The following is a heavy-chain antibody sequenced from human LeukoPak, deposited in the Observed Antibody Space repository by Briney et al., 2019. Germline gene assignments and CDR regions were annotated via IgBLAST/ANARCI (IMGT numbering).Heavy chain of an antibody. J-gene: IGHJ4*02. Sequence: GASVKVSCKASGYTFTSYDINWVRQATGQGPEWMGWMNPNSGNTGYAQKFQGRVTMTRNTSIGTAYMELSSLRSEDTAVYYCARGHDILTGYYYDPFDYWGQGTLVTVSS. V-gene: IGHV1-8*01. D-gene: IGHD3-9*01. CDR1: GYTFTSYD. CDR3: ARGHDILTGYYYDPFDY. CDR2: MNPNSGNT.